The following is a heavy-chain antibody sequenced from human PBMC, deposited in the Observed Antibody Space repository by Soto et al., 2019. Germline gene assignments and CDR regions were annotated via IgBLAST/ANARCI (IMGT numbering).Heavy chain of an antibody. D-gene: IGHD3-10*01. Sequence: YGVHRVLHTTMKGLECVAIISSDESNRYYAESVKGRFTISRDNSKNTVYLEMYSLRAEDTAMYYCASDCTYDYGSRRNYLHGLEVRGHGTAVTVSS. V-gene: IGHV3-33*01. CDR3: ASDCTYDYGSRRNYLHGLEV. CDR2: ISSDESNR. J-gene: IGHJ6*02. CDR1: YG.